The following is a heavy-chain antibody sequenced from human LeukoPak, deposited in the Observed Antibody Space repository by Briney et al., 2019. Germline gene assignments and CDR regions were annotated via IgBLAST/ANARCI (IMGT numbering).Heavy chain of an antibody. CDR3: VRDLFGVVSAVGMDV. V-gene: IGHV4-59*01. CDR2: VYHSGST. D-gene: IGHD3-3*01. J-gene: IGHJ6*02. Sequence: SETLSLTCTVSGGSISYYYWTWIRQSPGKGQEWIGYVYHSGSTNYNPSLKSRVTISIDTSKKQFSLKLRSVTAADTAVYYCVRDLFGVVSAVGMDVWGQGTTVTVSS. CDR1: GGSISYYY.